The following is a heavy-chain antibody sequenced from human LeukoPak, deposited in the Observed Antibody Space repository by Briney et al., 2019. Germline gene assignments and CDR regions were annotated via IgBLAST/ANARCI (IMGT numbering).Heavy chain of an antibody. Sequence: PGGSLRLSCAASGFTFSSYGMHWVRQAPGKGLEWVAFIRYDGSNKYYADSVKGRFTISRDNSKNTLYLQMNSLRAEDTAVYYCAKVWGSLTGSSGYFDYWGQGTLVTVSS. CDR3: AKVWGSLTGSSGYFDY. CDR2: IRYDGSNK. D-gene: IGHD3-16*01. CDR1: GFTFSSYG. J-gene: IGHJ4*02. V-gene: IGHV3-30*02.